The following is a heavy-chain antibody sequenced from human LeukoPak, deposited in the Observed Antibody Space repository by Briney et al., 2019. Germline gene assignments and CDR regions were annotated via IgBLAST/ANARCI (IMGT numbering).Heavy chain of an antibody. D-gene: IGHD1-26*01. CDR1: GFTFSSYA. Sequence: GRSLRLSCAASGFTFSSYAMHWVRQAPGKGLEWVAVISYDGSNKYYADSVKGRFTISRDNSKNTLYLQMNSLRAEDTAVYYCARDPQVGATSSPLPYYWGQGTLVTVSS. CDR2: ISYDGSNK. J-gene: IGHJ4*02. V-gene: IGHV3-30*04. CDR3: ARDPQVGATSSPLPYY.